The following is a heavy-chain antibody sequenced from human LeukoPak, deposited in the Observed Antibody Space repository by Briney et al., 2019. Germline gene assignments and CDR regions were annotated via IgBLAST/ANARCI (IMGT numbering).Heavy chain of an antibody. CDR2: ISLSGRT. CDR1: GGSISRTNW. D-gene: IGHD1-26*01. V-gene: IGHV4-4*02. Sequence: SETLSLTCDVSGGSISRTNWWSWVRQSPGQGLEWIGEISLSGRTNCNPSLQSRVTMSLDESKNQLSLDLASVTAADTAVYYCSRESGAFSPFGYWGQGTLVTVHS. J-gene: IGHJ4*02. CDR3: SRESGAFSPFGY.